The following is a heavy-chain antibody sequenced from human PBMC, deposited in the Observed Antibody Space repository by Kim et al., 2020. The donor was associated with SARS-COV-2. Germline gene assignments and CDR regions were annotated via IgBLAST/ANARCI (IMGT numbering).Heavy chain of an antibody. CDR3: CQRHFPNNCDD. J-gene: IGHJ1*01. D-gene: IGHD2-21*01. CDR2: LYTDGAT. CDR1: GFNVNYRF. V-gene: IGHV3-66*01. Sequence: GGSLRLSCAASGFNVNYRFLSWIRQAPGKGLDWVSILYTDGATFYADSLRGRFTISLDSSKNTLYLHMNSLKAADTALYYCCQRHFPNNCDDWGPGTLVTVSS.